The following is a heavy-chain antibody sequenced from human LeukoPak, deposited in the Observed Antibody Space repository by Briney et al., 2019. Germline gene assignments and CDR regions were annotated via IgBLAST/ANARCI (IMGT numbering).Heavy chain of an antibody. CDR2: INQGGSVK. D-gene: IGHD5-12*01. Sequence: PGGSLRLSCAASGFSFRDFWMTWVRQAPGKGLEGVADINQGGSVKYYVDSVKGRFTISRDDAESSLYVQMNSLRDEDTAVYYCARFGYSGWNLEYWGQGTLVTVSS. J-gene: IGHJ4*02. CDR3: ARFGYSGWNLEY. V-gene: IGHV3-7*01. CDR1: GFSFRDFW.